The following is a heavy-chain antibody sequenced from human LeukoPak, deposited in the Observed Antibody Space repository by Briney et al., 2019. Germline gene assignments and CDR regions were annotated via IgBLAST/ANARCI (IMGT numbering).Heavy chain of an antibody. CDR2: MNSNSDNT. Sequence: GASVKVSCKASGYTFTSYDINWVRQATGQGLEWMGWMNSNSDNTGYAQKFQGRVTMTRNTSISTAYMELSRLRSEDTAVYYCARGPRRSGGFYWFDYWGQGTLVTVSS. J-gene: IGHJ4*02. D-gene: IGHD2-15*01. CDR3: ARGPRRSGGFYWFDY. V-gene: IGHV1-8*01. CDR1: GYTFTSYD.